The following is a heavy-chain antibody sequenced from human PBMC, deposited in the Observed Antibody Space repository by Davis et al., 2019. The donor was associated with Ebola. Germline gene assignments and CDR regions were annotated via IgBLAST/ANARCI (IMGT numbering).Heavy chain of an antibody. D-gene: IGHD2-8*02. V-gene: IGHV3-74*01. CDR3: ARAPHCGGGVCNGFHYYGMDV. CDR1: GFTFSNYW. J-gene: IGHJ6*02. Sequence: GEFLKISCAASGFTFSNYWIHWVRLAPGKGPVWVSRINTDGTTTTYADSVKGRFTISRDNAKNTLYLQMNSLRAEDTAVYYCARAPHCGGGVCNGFHYYGMDVWGQGTTVTVSS. CDR2: INTDGTTT.